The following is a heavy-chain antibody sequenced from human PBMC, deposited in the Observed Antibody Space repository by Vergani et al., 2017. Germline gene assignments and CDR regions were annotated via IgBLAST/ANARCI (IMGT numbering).Heavy chain of an antibody. Sequence: VQLVQSGAEVKKPGSSVKVSCKASGGTFSSYAISWVRPAPGPGLEWMGGIIPIFGTANYAQKFQGRVTITADESTSTAYMELSSLRAEDTAVYYCARTIITMVRGVISPACVFDYWGQGSLVTVSS. CDR1: GGTFSSYA. CDR3: ARTIITMVRGVISPACVFDY. J-gene: IGHJ4*02. CDR2: IIPIFGTA. V-gene: IGHV1-69*01. D-gene: IGHD3-10*01.